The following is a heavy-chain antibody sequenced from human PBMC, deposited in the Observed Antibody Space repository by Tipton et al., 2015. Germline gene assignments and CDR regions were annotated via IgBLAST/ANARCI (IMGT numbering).Heavy chain of an antibody. CDR1: GGSFSGYY. V-gene: IGHV4-34*01. D-gene: IGHD6-19*01. CDR3: ARTGGVHSSGWEVH. CDR2: INHSGSA. Sequence: TLSLTCAVYGGSFSGYYWSWIRQPPGKGLEWIGEINHSGSANYSPSLKSRVTISVDTPKNQFSLELNSVTAADTAVYYCARTGGVHSSGWEVHWGQGTLATVSS. J-gene: IGHJ4*02.